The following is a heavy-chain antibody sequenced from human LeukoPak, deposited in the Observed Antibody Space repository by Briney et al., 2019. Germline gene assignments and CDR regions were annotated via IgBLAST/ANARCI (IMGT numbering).Heavy chain of an antibody. CDR3: AKLGCSSTSCYANFDY. V-gene: IGHV3-30*18. J-gene: IGHJ4*02. CDR1: GFTFSSYG. D-gene: IGHD2-2*01. Sequence: GRSLRLSCAASGFTFSSYGMHWVRQAPGKGLEWVAVISYDGSNKYYADSVKGRFTISRDNSKNTLYLQMNSLRAEGTAVYYCAKLGCSSTSCYANFDYWGQGTLVTVSS. CDR2: ISYDGSNK.